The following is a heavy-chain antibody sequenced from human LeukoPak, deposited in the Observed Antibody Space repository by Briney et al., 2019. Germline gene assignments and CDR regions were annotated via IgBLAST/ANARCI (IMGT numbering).Heavy chain of an antibody. Sequence: ASVKVSCKASGGTFISYAISWVRQAPGQGLEWMGGIIPIFGTANYAQKFQGRVTITADESTSTDYTELSSLRSEDTAVYYCARDLTIFGVVTGGGFDPWGQGTLVTVSS. CDR2: IIPIFGTA. CDR3: ARDLTIFGVVTGGGFDP. CDR1: GGTFISYA. D-gene: IGHD3-3*01. V-gene: IGHV1-69*13. J-gene: IGHJ5*02.